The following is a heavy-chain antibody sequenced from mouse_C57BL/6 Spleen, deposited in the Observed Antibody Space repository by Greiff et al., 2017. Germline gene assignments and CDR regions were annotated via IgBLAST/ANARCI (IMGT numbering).Heavy chain of an antibody. CDR3: ARTGYYGSSLYFDY. D-gene: IGHD1-1*01. V-gene: IGHV1-50*01. J-gene: IGHJ2*01. Sequence: QVQLQQSGAELVKPGASVKLSCKASGYTFTSYWMQWVKQRPGQGLEWIGEIDPSDSYTNYNQKFKGKATLTVDTSSSTAYMQLSSLTSEDSAVYYCARTGYYGSSLYFDYWGQGTTLTVSS. CDR1: GYTFTSYW. CDR2: IDPSDSYT.